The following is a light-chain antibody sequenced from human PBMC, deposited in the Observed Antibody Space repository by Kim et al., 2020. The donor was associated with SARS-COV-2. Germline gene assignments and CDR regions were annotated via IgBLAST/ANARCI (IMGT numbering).Light chain of an antibody. J-gene: IGKJ1*01. CDR2: DAS. Sequence: DIQMTQSPSTLSASVGDRVTITCRASQSSSSWLAWYQTKPGKAPKLLIYDASSLESGVPSRFSGGGSGTEFTLSITSLQPADFATYYCQQYDSFPWTFGQGTKVDIK. CDR1: QSSSSW. CDR3: QQYDSFPWT. V-gene: IGKV1-5*01.